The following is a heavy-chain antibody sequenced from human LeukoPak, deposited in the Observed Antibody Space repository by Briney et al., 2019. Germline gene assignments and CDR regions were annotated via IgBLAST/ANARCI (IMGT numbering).Heavy chain of an antibody. Sequence: GGSLRLSCAASGFPFDEYAMHWVRQAPGKGLEWVSLISWDGGNTYYADSLKGRFTISRDNSKNSLYLQMNSLRAEDTALYYCTKDIERFGELLYHKDSGFDIWGQGTMVTVSS. D-gene: IGHD3-10*01. V-gene: IGHV3-43D*03. CDR3: TKDIERFGELLYHKDSGFDI. CDR2: ISWDGGNT. CDR1: GFPFDEYA. J-gene: IGHJ3*02.